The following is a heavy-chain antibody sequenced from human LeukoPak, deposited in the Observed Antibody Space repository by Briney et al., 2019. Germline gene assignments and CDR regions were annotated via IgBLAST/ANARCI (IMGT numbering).Heavy chain of an antibody. J-gene: IGHJ4*01. CDR2: IYTSGST. V-gene: IGHV4-4*09. CDR3: ARQSYSGGPFDY. D-gene: IGHD4-23*01. Sequence: SETLSLTCTVSGGSISSYYWSWIRQPPGKGLEWIGYIYTSGSTNYNPSLKSRVTISVDTSKNQFSLKLSSVTAADTAVYYCARQSYSGGPFDYWGQGTLVTVSS. CDR1: GGSISSYY.